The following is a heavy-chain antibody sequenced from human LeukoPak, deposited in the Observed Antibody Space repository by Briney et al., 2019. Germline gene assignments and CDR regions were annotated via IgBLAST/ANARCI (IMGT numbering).Heavy chain of an antibody. CDR3: ARDQLWTNGFDI. D-gene: IGHD5-18*01. Sequence: SQTLLLTCAIFGDSVSRNSWNWIRQTPSRDLEWLGRTYYRSKWINDYAVSMEGRVIINPDTSRNQFTLQLNSVTPEDTALYYCARDQLWTNGFDIWGQGTMVTVSS. CDR2: TYYRSKWIN. V-gene: IGHV6-1*01. CDR1: GDSVSRNS. J-gene: IGHJ3*02.